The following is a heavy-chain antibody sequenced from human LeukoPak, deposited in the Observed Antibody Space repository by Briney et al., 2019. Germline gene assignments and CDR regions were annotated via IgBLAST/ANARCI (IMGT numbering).Heavy chain of an antibody. CDR2: LNGGGDKT. V-gene: IGHV3-23*01. J-gene: IGHJ4*02. Sequence: GGSLRLSCAASGFTFSGHAMSWVRQAPGRGLEWVSSLNGGGDKTYYPDSFRGRFTISRDNSKNSIYLQMKSLGVDDTAIYYCVKEGIYLKSSLEEWGQGTLVTVSS. CDR1: GFTFSGHA. CDR3: VKEGIYLKSSLEE. D-gene: IGHD5-12*01.